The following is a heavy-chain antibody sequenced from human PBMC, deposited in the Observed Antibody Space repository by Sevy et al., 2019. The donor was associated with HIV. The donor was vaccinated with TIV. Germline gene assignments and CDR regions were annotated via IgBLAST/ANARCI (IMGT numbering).Heavy chain of an antibody. V-gene: IGHV1-18*01. J-gene: IGHJ1*01. CDR3: ARAPSGSEGPGQYFHH. CDR1: GYTFTSYG. D-gene: IGHD1-26*01. Sequence: ASVKVSCKTFGYTFTSYGISWVRQAPGQGLEWMGWISTYNGDTNSAQKLQGRVTMTTDTSTRTAYMELRGLGSDDTAVYYCARAPSGSEGPGQYFHHWGQGTLVTVSS. CDR2: ISTYNGDT.